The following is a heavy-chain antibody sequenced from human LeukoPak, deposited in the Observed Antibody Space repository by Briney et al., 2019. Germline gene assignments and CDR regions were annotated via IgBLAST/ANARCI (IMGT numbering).Heavy chain of an antibody. D-gene: IGHD6-13*01. CDR2: INHSGST. J-gene: IGHJ4*02. V-gene: IGHV4-34*01. CDR3: ARGRQGIFDY. CDR1: GGSFSGYY. Sequence: SETLSLTCAVYGGSFSGYYWSWIRQPPGKGLEWIGEINHSGSTNYNPSLKSRVTISVDTSKNQFSLELSSVTAADTAVYYCARGRQGIFDYWGQGTLVTVSS.